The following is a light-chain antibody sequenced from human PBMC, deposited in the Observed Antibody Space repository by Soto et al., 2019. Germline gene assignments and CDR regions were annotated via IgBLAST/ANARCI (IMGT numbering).Light chain of an antibody. V-gene: IGKV3-20*01. Sequence: EIVLTQSPGTLSLSPGDRATLSCRASQTVSSIYLAWYQHRPGQAPRLLIYGASSRATGIPDRFSGSGSGTDFPLTISRLEPDDFAVYYCQQYGSSPPYSFGQGTKLEIK. CDR2: GAS. J-gene: IGKJ2*01. CDR1: QTVSSIY. CDR3: QQYGSSPPYS.